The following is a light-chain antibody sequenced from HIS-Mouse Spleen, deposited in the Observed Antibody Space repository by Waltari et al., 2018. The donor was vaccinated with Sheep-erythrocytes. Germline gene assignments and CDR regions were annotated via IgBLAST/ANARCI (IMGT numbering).Light chain of an antibody. CDR1: QRISSY. V-gene: IGKV1-39*01. J-gene: IGKJ3*01. CDR3: QQSYSTPQFT. CDR2: AAS. Sequence: DIQMTQSPSSLSASVGDRVTITCRASQRISSYLNWYQQKPGKAPTALFYAASSLQSGVPSRFSGRGSGTDFTLTISSLQPEDFATYYCQQSYSTPQFTFGPGTKVDIK.